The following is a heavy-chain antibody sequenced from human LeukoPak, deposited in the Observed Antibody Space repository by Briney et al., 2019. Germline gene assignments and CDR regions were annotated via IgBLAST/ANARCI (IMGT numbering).Heavy chain of an antibody. CDR3: AKVMDADYYYYGMDV. CDR2: ISWNSGSI. D-gene: IGHD5-18*01. V-gene: IGHV3-9*01. J-gene: IGHJ6*02. Sequence: GRSLRLSCAASGFTFDDYAMHWVRQAPGKGLEWVSGISWNSGSIGYADSVKGRFTISRDNAKNSLYLQMNSLGAEDTALYYCAKVMDADYYYYGMDVWGQGTTVTVSS. CDR1: GFTFDDYA.